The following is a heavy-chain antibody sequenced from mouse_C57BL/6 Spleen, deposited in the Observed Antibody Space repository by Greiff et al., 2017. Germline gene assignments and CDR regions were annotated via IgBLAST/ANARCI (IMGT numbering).Heavy chain of an antibody. Sequence: VQLQQPGAELVKPGASVKLSCKASGYTFTSYWMQWVKQRPGQGLEWIGEIDPSDSYTNYNQKFKGKATLTVDTSSSTAYMQLSSLTSEDAAVYCCARGAGYFDVWGTGTTVTVSS. V-gene: IGHV1-50*01. CDR2: IDPSDSYT. J-gene: IGHJ1*03. CDR1: GYTFTSYW. CDR3: ARGAGYFDV.